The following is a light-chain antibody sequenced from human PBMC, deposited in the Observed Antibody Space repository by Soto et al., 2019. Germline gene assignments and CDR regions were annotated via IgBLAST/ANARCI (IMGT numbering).Light chain of an antibody. CDR2: DAF. Sequence: EIVLTQSPATLSLSPGERATLSCRASQSVGSYFAWYQQKPGQAPRLLIYDAFSRATGIPARFSGSGSGTDFTLTIRSLEPEDFADYFCQQRSSWPLTFGGGTMVEIK. J-gene: IGKJ4*01. CDR3: QQRSSWPLT. CDR1: QSVGSY. V-gene: IGKV3-11*01.